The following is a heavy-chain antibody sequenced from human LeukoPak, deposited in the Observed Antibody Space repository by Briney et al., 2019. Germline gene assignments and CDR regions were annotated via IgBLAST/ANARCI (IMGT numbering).Heavy chain of an antibody. Sequence: GGSLRLSCAASGFTFSSYAMSWVRQAPGKGLEWVSGISGSGGSKYYADSVKGRFTISRDNSKNTLYLQMNSLSAEDTAVYYCAKGTYSSPPPGYFDYWGQGTLVTVSS. CDR3: AKGTYSSPPPGYFDY. CDR1: GFTFSSYA. D-gene: IGHD6-13*01. V-gene: IGHV3-23*01. CDR2: ISGSGGSK. J-gene: IGHJ4*02.